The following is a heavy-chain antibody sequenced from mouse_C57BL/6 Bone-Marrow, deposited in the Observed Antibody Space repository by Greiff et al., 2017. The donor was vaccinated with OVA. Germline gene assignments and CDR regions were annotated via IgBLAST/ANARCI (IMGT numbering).Heavy chain of an antibody. V-gene: IGHV1-64*01. CDR2: IHPNSGST. J-gene: IGHJ1*03. CDR1: GYTFTSYW. D-gene: IGHD1-3*01. CDR3: GRGGVKWDGCFDV. Sequence: QVQLQQPGPELVKPGASVKLSCKASGYTFTSYWMHWVKQRPGQGLEWIGMIHPNSGSTNYNEKFKSKATLTVDKSSSTAYMQLSSLTSEDSAGDYCGRGGVKWDGCFDVWGTGTTVNGSS.